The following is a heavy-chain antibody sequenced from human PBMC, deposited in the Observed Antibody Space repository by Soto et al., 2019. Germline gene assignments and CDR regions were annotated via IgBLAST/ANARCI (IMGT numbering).Heavy chain of an antibody. J-gene: IGHJ4*02. Sequence: ASVKVSFKASGYTFTSYYMHWVRQAPGQGLEWMGIINPSGGSTSYAQKFQGRVTMTRDTSTSTVYMELSSLRSEDTAVYYCAREQASRYYYDSSGYYWGLDYWGQGTLVTVSS. V-gene: IGHV1-46*01. CDR2: INPSGGST. D-gene: IGHD3-22*01. CDR3: AREQASRYYYDSSGYYWGLDY. CDR1: GYTFTSYY.